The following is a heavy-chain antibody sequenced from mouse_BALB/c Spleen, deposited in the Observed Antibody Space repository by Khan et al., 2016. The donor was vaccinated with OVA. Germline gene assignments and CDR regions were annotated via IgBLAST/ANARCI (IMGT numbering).Heavy chain of an antibody. CDR2: ISSGGTYT. D-gene: IGHD2-3*01. CDR3: ARSDGYYGRGAMDY. J-gene: IGHJ4*01. Sequence: EVELVESGGGLVKPGGSLKVSCAVSGFTLSRYAMSWVRQTPEKRLEWVATISSGGTYTYYPDSVKGRFTISRDNAENTLYLQMSSLRSEDTAMYYCARSDGYYGRGAMDYWGQGTSLTVSS. CDR1: GFTLSRYA. V-gene: IGHV5-9-3*01.